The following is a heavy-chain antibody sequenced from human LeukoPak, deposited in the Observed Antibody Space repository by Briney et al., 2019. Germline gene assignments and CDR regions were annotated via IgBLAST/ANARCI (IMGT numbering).Heavy chain of an antibody. CDR1: GFXFSHYS. J-gene: IGHJ4*02. CDR2: INIASSAA. D-gene: IGHD3-10*01. V-gene: IGHV3-48*02. Sequence: GGSLRLSCAASGFXFSHYSMNWVRQAPGKGLEWVSYINIASSAAYYADSVKGRFTISRDIAKNSLFLQMNSLRDEDTAVYYCARDHRFAFDYWGRGTLVTVSS. CDR3: ARDHRFAFDY.